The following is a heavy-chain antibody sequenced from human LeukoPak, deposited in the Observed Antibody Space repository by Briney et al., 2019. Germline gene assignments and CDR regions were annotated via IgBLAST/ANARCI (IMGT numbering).Heavy chain of an antibody. CDR3: ARQGYGQGVDY. CDR1: GGSISSYY. V-gene: IGHV4-59*08. D-gene: IGHD3-10*01. Sequence: SETLSLTCTVSGGSISSYYWSWIRQPPGKGLEWIGYIYYSGSTNYNPSLKSRVTISVDTSKNQFSLKLSSVTAADTAVYYCARQGYGQGVDYWGQGTLVTVSS. J-gene: IGHJ4*02. CDR2: IYYSGST.